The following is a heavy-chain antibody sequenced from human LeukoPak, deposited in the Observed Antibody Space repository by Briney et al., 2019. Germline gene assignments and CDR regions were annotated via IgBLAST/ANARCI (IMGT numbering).Heavy chain of an antibody. D-gene: IGHD6-13*01. Sequence: ASVKVSCKVSGYTLTELSMHWVRQAPGKGLEWMGGFDPEDGETIYAQRFQGRVTMTEDTSTDTAYMELSSLRSEDTAVYYCATAVWGRSSWYRNYFDYWGQGTLVTVSS. CDR2: FDPEDGET. CDR1: GYTLTELS. J-gene: IGHJ4*02. V-gene: IGHV1-24*01. CDR3: ATAVWGRSSWYRNYFDY.